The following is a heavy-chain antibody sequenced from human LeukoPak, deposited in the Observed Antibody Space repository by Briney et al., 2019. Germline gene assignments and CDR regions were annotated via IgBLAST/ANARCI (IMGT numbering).Heavy chain of an antibody. CDR2: ISAYTGNT. CDR3: ARGERAWPLDY. V-gene: IGHV1-18*01. J-gene: IGHJ4*02. D-gene: IGHD1-26*01. CDR1: VYAFIDFA. Sequence: GASVKVSCKASVYAFIDFAISWVRQAPGQGLEWMGWISAYTGNTNYAQTLQGRVTMTTDTSTATAYMELGSLRSDDTAIYYCARGERAWPLDYWGQGTLVTVSS.